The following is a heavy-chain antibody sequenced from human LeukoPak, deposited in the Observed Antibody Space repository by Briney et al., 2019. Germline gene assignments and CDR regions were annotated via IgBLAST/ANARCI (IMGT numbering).Heavy chain of an antibody. J-gene: IGHJ4*02. D-gene: IGHD1-26*01. Sequence: ASVTVSCKSSGYTFTGYGISWVRQAPGQGLEWMGWISAYNGNTNYAQKLQGRVTMTTDTSTSTAYMELRSLRSDDTAVYYCAREWELTFDYWGQGTLVTVSS. CDR1: GYTFTGYG. CDR2: ISAYNGNT. V-gene: IGHV1-18*01. CDR3: AREWELTFDY.